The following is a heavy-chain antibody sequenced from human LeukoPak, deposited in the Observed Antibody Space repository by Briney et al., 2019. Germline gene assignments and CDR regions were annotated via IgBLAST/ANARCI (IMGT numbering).Heavy chain of an antibody. J-gene: IGHJ4*02. CDR3: ASTSFRTGYYDFDY. D-gene: IGHD3/OR15-3a*01. V-gene: IGHV1-24*01. Sequence: GASVKVSCKVSGYTLTELSMHWVRQAPGKGLEWMGGFDPEDGETIYAQKFQGRVTMTRNTSISTAYMELSSLRSEDTAVYYCASTSFRTGYYDFDYWGQGTLVTVSS. CDR1: GYTLTELS. CDR2: FDPEDGET.